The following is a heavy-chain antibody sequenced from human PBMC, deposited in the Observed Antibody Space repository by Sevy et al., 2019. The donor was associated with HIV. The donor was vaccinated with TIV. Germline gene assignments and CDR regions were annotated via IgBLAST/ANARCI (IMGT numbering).Heavy chain of an antibody. V-gene: IGHV1-3*01. J-gene: IGHJ4*02. CDR3: AREKGGIFGVVAGQFDS. CDR2: IKADNGNI. Sequence: ASVNVSCKASGYSFTNHASQWVRQAPGQGLEWMGWIKADNGNIKYSQKFQDRLTITRDTSATTAYMELRSLRPEDTALYFCAREKGGIFGVVAGQFDSWGQGTLVTVSS. D-gene: IGHD3-3*01. CDR1: GYSFTNHA.